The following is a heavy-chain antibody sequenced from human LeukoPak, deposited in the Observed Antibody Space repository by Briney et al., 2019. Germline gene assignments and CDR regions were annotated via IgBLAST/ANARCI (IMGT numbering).Heavy chain of an antibody. CDR1: GFTVSSSY. V-gene: IGHV3-66*01. CDR2: VYSGGTT. CDR3: ARDSSSGWYHGY. J-gene: IGHJ4*02. D-gene: IGHD6-19*01. Sequence: GGSLRLSCAASGFTVSSSYMSWVRQAPGKGLEWVSVVYSGGTTYYADSVKGRFTISRDSSKNTLYLQMYSLRAEDTAVYYCARDSSSGWYHGYWGQGTLVTVSS.